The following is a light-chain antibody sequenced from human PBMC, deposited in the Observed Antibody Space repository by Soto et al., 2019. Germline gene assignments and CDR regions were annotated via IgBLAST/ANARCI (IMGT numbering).Light chain of an antibody. Sequence: DIQMTQSPSSLSASVGDRVTITCRASQSIGSYLNWYQQKPGTAPKFLIYSASSLQSGVPSRFVGSGSGTDFTLTISRLEPEDFAVYYCQVYGPSLTWTFGQGTKVDIK. J-gene: IGKJ1*01. CDR2: SAS. V-gene: IGKV1-39*02. CDR3: QVYGPSLTWT. CDR1: QSIGSY.